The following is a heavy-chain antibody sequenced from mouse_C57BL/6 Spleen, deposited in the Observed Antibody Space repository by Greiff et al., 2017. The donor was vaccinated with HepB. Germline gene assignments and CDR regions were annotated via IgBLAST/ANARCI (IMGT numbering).Heavy chain of an antibody. V-gene: IGHV1-62-2*01. D-gene: IGHD1-1*01. CDR2: FYPGSGTI. Sequence: QVQLQQSGAELVKPGASVKLSCTASGYTFTEYTIHWVKQRPGQGLEWIGWFYPGSGTIKYNEKFKDKATLTADNSSNTVYMELSSLTSEDSAVYFCARHEDYYGSSWYFDVWGTGTTVTVSS. CDR3: ARHEDYYGSSWYFDV. CDR1: GYTFTEYT. J-gene: IGHJ1*03.